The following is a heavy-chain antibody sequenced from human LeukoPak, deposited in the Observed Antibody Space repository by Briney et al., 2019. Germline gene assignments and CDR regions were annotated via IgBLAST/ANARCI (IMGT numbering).Heavy chain of an antibody. CDR2: IKRDGSEK. Sequence: PGGSLRLSCAASGFTFSSYWMSWVRQAPGKGLEWVANIKRDGSEKYYVDSVKGRFTTSRDNAKNSLYLQMNSLRAEDKAVSYCARTPYDILTGYYHVWGRGEREYYFDYWGQGTLVTVSS. CDR3: ARTPYDILTGYYHVWGRGEREYYFDY. CDR1: GFTFSSYW. J-gene: IGHJ4*02. V-gene: IGHV3-7*01. D-gene: IGHD3-9*01.